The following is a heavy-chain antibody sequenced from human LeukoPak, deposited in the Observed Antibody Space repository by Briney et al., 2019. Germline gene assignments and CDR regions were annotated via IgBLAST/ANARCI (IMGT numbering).Heavy chain of an antibody. CDR2: ISGSGDST. J-gene: IGHJ4*02. D-gene: IGHD5-24*01. Sequence: GGSLRLSCAASGFTFSIYGMSWVRQAPGKGLEWVSTISGSGDSTYYADSVKGRFTISRDNSKNTLYLQMNSLRAEDTAVYYCAKYGSPYGDVEMATLDYFDYWGQGTLVTVSS. V-gene: IGHV3-23*01. CDR1: GFTFSIYG. CDR3: AKYGSPYGDVEMATLDYFDY.